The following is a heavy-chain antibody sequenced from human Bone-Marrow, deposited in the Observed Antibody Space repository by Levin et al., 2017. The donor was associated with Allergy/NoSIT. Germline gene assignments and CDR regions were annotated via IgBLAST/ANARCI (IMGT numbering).Heavy chain of an antibody. CDR3: TRFSARSDSFDY. D-gene: IGHD2/OR15-2a*01. CDR2: IRTRTNNYAT. V-gene: IGHV3-73*01. CDR1: GFSFSGSS. J-gene: IGHJ4*02. Sequence: GESLKISCAASGFSFSGSSMHWVRQTSGKGLEWVGHIRTRTNNYATEYAVSVKDRFTISRDDSKNTVYLQMNSLKTEDTAVYYCTRFSARSDSFDYWGQGTLVTVSS.